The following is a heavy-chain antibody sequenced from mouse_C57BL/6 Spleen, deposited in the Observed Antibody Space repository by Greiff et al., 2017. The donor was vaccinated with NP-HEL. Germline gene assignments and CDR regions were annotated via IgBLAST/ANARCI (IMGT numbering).Heavy chain of an antibody. Sequence: DVKLVESGGGLVKPGGSLKLSCAASGFTFSSYTMSWVRQTPEKRLEWVATISGGGGNTYYPDSVKGRFTISRDNAKNTLYLQMSSLRSEDTALYYCARQRGGNYGSSYGFAYWGQGTLVTVSA. J-gene: IGHJ3*01. CDR3: ARQRGGNYGSSYGFAY. CDR2: ISGGGGNT. D-gene: IGHD1-1*01. CDR1: GFTFSSYT. V-gene: IGHV5-9*01.